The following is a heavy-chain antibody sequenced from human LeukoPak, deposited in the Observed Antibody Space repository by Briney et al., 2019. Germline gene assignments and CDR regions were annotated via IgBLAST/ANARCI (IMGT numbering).Heavy chain of an antibody. J-gene: IGHJ5*02. CDR3: ARVPAGYSSSWFVFGWFDP. V-gene: IGHV1-46*01. D-gene: IGHD6-13*01. CDR2: INPSGGST. CDR1: GYTFTSYY. Sequence: GASVKVSCKASGYTFTSYYMHWVRQAPGQGLEWMGIINPSGGSTSYAQKFQGRVTMTRDTSISTAYMELSRLRSDDTAVYYCARVPAGYSSSWFVFGWFDPWGQGTLVTVSS.